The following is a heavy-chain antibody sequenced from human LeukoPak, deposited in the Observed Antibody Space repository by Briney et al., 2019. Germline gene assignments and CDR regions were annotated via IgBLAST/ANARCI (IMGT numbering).Heavy chain of an antibody. CDR1: GFTLRSYA. D-gene: IGHD6-13*01. CDR3: ARSPTSSWHNFDY. J-gene: IGHJ4*02. CDR2: IASDGSKE. Sequence: GTSLRLSCAAYGFTLRSYAMHWVRQAPGKGLEWVAVIASDGSKEYYADSVKGRFTISRDNSKNTMYLQMNSLKSEDTAVYYCARSPTSSWHNFDYWGQGTLVTVSS. V-gene: IGHV3-30*04.